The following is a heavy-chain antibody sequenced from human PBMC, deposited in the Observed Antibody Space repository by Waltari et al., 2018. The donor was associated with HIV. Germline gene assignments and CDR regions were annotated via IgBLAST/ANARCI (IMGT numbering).Heavy chain of an antibody. J-gene: IGHJ4*02. CDR3: ARSSWHDY. Sequence: EVKLVESGGGLVRPGGSLRLSCAASGFTFSNYWMNWVRKAPGKGLEWVAKIKQDGSERHYVDSVKGRFTISRDNAKNSLYLQMNSLRAEDTAVYYCARSSWHDYWGQGTLVTVSS. CDR1: GFTFSNYW. D-gene: IGHD6-13*01. V-gene: IGHV3-7*01. CDR2: IKQDGSER.